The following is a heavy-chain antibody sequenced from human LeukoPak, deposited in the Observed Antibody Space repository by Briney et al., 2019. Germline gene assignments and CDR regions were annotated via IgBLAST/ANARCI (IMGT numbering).Heavy chain of an antibody. CDR2: TIPMNGIA. J-gene: IGHJ4*02. D-gene: IGHD3-3*01. CDR3: TTPGSSLTVLRFLEWSDY. Sequence: ASVKVSCKASGGTFSSYAISWVRQAPGQGLEWMGRTIPMNGIAKYAQKFQGRVTITADKSTSTAYMELSSLRSEDTAVYYCTTPGSSLTVLRFLEWSDYWGQGTLVTVSS. V-gene: IGHV1-69*04. CDR1: GGTFSSYA.